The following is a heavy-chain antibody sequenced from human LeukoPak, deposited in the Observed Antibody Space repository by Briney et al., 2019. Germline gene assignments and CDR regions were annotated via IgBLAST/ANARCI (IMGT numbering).Heavy chain of an antibody. D-gene: IGHD4-17*01. Sequence: GASVKVSCKASGYTFTSYGISWVRQAPGQGLEWMGWISAYNGNTNYAQKFQGRVTITADKSTSTAYMELSSLRSEDTAVYYCARASSTVTTFYYYYMDVWGKGTTVTVSS. CDR1: GYTFTSYG. CDR3: ARASSTVTTFYYYYMDV. J-gene: IGHJ6*03. V-gene: IGHV1-18*01. CDR2: ISAYNGNT.